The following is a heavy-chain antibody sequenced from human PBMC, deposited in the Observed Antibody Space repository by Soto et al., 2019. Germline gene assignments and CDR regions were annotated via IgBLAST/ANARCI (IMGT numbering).Heavy chain of an antibody. V-gene: IGHV3-21*01. CDR1: GFTFSDYS. CDR2: ISSSSRYI. CDR3: ARDLVATTPQGDAFDI. J-gene: IGHJ3*02. Sequence: GGSLRLSCAASGFTFSDYSMTWVRQAPGKGLEWVSSISSSSRYIYYSDSLKGRFTISRDNAKNSLYLQMNGLRAEDTALYYCARDLVATTPQGDAFDIWGQGTMVTVSS. D-gene: IGHD5-12*01.